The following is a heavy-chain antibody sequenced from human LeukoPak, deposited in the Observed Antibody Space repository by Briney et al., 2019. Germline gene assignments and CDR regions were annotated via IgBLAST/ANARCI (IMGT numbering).Heavy chain of an antibody. D-gene: IGHD3-10*01. CDR1: GFTFISYS. CDR2: ISSSSNYI. J-gene: IGHJ5*02. V-gene: IGHV3-21*01. CDR3: AREDGSTTLANRFDP. Sequence: SGGSLRLSCAASGFTFISYSMNWVRQAPGKGLEWVSSISSSSNYIYYADSVKGRFTISRDNAKISLYLQMNSLRAEDTAVYYCAREDGSTTLANRFDPWGQGTLVTVSS.